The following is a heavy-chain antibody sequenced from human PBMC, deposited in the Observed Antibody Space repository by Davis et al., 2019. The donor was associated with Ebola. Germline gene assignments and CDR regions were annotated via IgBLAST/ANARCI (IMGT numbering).Heavy chain of an antibody. CDR3: ARGGDIVVVPAAIE. Sequence: MPSETLSLTCTVSGCSISSYYWSWIRQPPGKGLEWIGYIYYSGSTNYNPSLKSRVTISVDTSKNQFSLKLSSVTAADTAVYYCARGGDIVVVPAAIEWGQGTLVTVSS. D-gene: IGHD2-2*02. J-gene: IGHJ4*02. CDR1: GCSISSYY. V-gene: IGHV4-59*01. CDR2: IYYSGST.